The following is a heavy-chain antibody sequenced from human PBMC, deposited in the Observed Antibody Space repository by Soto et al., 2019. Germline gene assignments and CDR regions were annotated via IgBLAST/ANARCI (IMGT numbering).Heavy chain of an antibody. CDR2: ISSSSSTI. D-gene: IGHD3-10*01. J-gene: IGHJ4*02. V-gene: IGHV3-48*01. Sequence: GSLRLSCAASGFTFSSYSMNWVRQAPGKGLEWVSYISSSSSTIYYADSVKGRFTISRDNAKNSLYLQMNSLRAEDTAVYYCAKDVGPTSYGSDEFDYWGQGTLVTVSS. CDR1: GFTFSSYS. CDR3: AKDVGPTSYGSDEFDY.